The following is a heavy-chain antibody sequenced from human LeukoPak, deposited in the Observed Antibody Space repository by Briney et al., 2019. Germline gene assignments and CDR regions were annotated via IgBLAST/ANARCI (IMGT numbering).Heavy chain of an antibody. Sequence: SSETLSLTCTVSGYSISSGYYWGWIRQPPGKGLEWIGLTYHGGSTYYNPSLKSRLTISVDTSKNQFSLRLSSATAADTAIYYCARASITIFGVSSLAVDAFDIWGQGTMVTVSS. V-gene: IGHV4-38-2*02. CDR1: GYSISSGYY. CDR3: ARASITIFGVSSLAVDAFDI. D-gene: IGHD3-3*01. CDR2: TYHGGST. J-gene: IGHJ3*02.